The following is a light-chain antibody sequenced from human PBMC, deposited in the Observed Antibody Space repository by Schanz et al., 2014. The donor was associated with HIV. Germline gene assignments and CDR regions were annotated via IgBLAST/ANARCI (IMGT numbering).Light chain of an antibody. CDR3: QQSNTFPYT. V-gene: IGKV1-5*03. J-gene: IGKJ2*01. Sequence: DIQMPQSPSTLSASVGDRVTITCRASQSISSWLAWYQQRPGKAPKLLISKASTLESGVPSRFSGSGSGTEFTLTISSLQPDDLATYYCQQSNTFPYTFGQGTKLEIK. CDR2: KAS. CDR1: QSISSW.